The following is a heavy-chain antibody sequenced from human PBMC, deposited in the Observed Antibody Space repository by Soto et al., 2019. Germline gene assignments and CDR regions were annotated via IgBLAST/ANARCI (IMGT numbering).Heavy chain of an antibody. CDR1: SGSISSINW. CDR3: ARGYGFWSGYYTPRAWYFDL. CDR2: IYHSGST. V-gene: IGHV4-4*02. D-gene: IGHD3-3*01. Sequence: SETLSLTCAVSSGSISSINWWSWVRQPPGKGLEWIGEIYHSGSTNYNPSLKSRVTISVDKSKNQFSLKLSSVTAADTAVYYCARGYGFWSGYYTPRAWYFDLWGRGTLVTVSS. J-gene: IGHJ2*01.